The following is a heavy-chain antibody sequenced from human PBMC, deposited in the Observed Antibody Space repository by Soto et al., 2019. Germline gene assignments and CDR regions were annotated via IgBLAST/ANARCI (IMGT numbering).Heavy chain of an antibody. V-gene: IGHV4-34*01. CDR2: INHSGST. Sequence: SETLSLTCAVYGGSFSGYYWSWIRQPPGKGLEWIGEINHSGSTNYNPSLKSRVTISVDTSKNQFSLKLSSVTAADTAVYYCARGRIAAAGIRENWFDPWGQGTLVTVSS. CDR1: GGSFSGYY. J-gene: IGHJ5*02. D-gene: IGHD6-13*01. CDR3: ARGRIAAAGIRENWFDP.